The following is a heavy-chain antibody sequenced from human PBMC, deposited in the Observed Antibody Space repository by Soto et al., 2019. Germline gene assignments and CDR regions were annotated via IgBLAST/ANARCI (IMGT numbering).Heavy chain of an antibody. CDR3: VRPGSTGWHLDS. V-gene: IGHV3-7*01. D-gene: IGHD6-19*01. CDR1: GFTLSSYW. CDR2: TRQDGGQS. Sequence: GGSLRLSCEASGFTLSSYWMSWIRQAPGKGLEWVANTRQDGGQSYLVDSVQGRFTISRDNAKNSVYLQMNSLRAEDTAVYYCVRPGSTGWHLDSWGQGTLVTVSS. J-gene: IGHJ4*02.